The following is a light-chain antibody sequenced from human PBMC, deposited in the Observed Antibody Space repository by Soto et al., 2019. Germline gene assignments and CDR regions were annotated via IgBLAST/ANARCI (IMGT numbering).Light chain of an antibody. J-gene: IGLJ1*01. V-gene: IGLV2-14*03. CDR3: NSYTNSNTLPV. Sequence: QSALTQPASVSGSPGQSITISCTAASGDFGGYNYVSWYQQHPGKAPQLLIYGVTNRPSGVSNRFSGSKSGNTASLTISGLQADDEAEYYCNSYTNSNTLPVFGTGTKVTVL. CDR2: GVT. CDR1: SGDFGGYNY.